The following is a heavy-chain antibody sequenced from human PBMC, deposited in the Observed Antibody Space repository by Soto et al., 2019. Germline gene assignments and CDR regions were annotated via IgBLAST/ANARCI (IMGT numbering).Heavy chain of an antibody. Sequence: SETLSLTCTVSGGSISSSSYYWGWIRQPPGKGLEWIGSIYYSGSTYYNPSLKSRVTISVDTSKNQFSLKLSSVTAADTAVYYCARGALWFGELLFAFDPWGQGTLVTVSS. CDR3: ARGALWFGELLFAFDP. CDR2: IYYSGST. J-gene: IGHJ5*02. D-gene: IGHD3-10*01. V-gene: IGHV4-39*07. CDR1: GGSISSSSYY.